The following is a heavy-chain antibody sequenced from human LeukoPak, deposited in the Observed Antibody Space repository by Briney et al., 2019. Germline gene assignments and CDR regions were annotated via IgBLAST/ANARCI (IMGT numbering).Heavy chain of an antibody. J-gene: IGHJ4*02. V-gene: IGHV3-7*03. CDR1: GFTFSSYW. Sequence: SGGSLRLSCAASGFTFSSYWMSWVRQAPGKGLEGLANIKQDGSEKYYVDSVKGRFTISRDNAKNSLYLQMNSLRAEDTAVYYCARDRYVWGSYRAIFDYGGQGTLVSASS. CDR2: IKQDGSEK. D-gene: IGHD3-16*02. CDR3: ARDRYVWGSYRAIFDY.